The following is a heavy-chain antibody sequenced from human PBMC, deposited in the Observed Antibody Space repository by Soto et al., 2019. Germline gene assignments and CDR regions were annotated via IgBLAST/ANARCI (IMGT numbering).Heavy chain of an antibody. V-gene: IGHV3-74*01. CDR3: AREDIVVLKADMRAYYYYGMDV. CDR2: INSDGSST. D-gene: IGHD2-2*01. Sequence: PGGSLRLSCAASGFTFSSYWMHWVRQAPGKGLVWVSRINSDGSSTSYADSVKGRFTISRDNAKNTLYLQMNSLRAEDTAVYYCAREDIVVLKADMRAYYYYGMDVWGQGTTVTVSS. J-gene: IGHJ6*02. CDR1: GFTFSSYW.